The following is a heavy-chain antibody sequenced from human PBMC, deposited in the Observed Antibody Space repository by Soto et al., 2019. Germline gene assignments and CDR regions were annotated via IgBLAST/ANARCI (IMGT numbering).Heavy chain of an antibody. CDR2: IIPIFGTA. V-gene: IGHV1-69*13. D-gene: IGHD3-9*01. Sequence: ASVKVSCKASGGTFSSYAISWVRQAPGQGLEWMGGIIPIFGTANYAQKFQGRVTITADESTSTAYMELSSLRSEDTAVYYCARVDLDWYLNYYYYGMDVWGQGTTVTVSS. CDR3: ARVDLDWYLNYYYYGMDV. J-gene: IGHJ6*02. CDR1: GGTFSSYA.